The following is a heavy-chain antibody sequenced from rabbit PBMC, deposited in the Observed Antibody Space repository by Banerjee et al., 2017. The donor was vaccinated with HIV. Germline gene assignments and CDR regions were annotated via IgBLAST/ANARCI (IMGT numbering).Heavy chain of an antibody. V-gene: IGHV1S45*01. CDR2: IYTGSSGST. CDR1: GFSFNNKYV. J-gene: IGHJ4*01. Sequence: QEQLEESGGDLVKPEGSLTLTCTASGFSFNNKYVMCWVRQTPGKGLEWIACIYTGSSGSTWYASWAKGRFTVSKTSSTTVTLQMTSLTAADTATYFCARDLAGVIGWNFNLWGQGTLVTVS. CDR3: ARDLAGVIGWNFNL. D-gene: IGHD4-1*01.